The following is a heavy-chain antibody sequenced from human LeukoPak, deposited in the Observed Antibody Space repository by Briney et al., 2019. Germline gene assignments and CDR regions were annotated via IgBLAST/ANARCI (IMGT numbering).Heavy chain of an antibody. Sequence: GGSLRLSCAASGFTFSGYAMHWVRQAPGKGLEWVAVISSGGSNKFYADFVKGRFTISRDTSKNTLYLQMNSLRTEDTAMFYCARDHTYSSVWYGYYFDYWGQGALVTVSS. J-gene: IGHJ4*02. CDR2: ISSGGSNK. D-gene: IGHD6-19*01. CDR1: GFTFSGYA. V-gene: IGHV3-30-3*01. CDR3: ARDHTYSSVWYGYYFDY.